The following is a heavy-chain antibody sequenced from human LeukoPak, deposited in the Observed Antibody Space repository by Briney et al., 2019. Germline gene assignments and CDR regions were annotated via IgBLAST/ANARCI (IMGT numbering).Heavy chain of an antibody. Sequence: GESLRLSCAASGFTFNKDGMHWVRQAPGKGLEWVSFIGYDGNTQYYADSVRGRFTISRDNLKNTLYLQMNSLRLEDAAVYYCAKDRATNWSLDYWGQGTLVIVSS. V-gene: IGHV3-30*02. D-gene: IGHD1-1*01. CDR3: AKDRATNWSLDY. CDR1: GFTFNKDG. CDR2: IGYDGNTQ. J-gene: IGHJ4*02.